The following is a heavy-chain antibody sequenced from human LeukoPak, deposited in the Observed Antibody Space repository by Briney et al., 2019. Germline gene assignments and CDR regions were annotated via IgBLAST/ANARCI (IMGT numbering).Heavy chain of an antibody. D-gene: IGHD3-10*01. CDR1: GFTFSTYS. V-gene: IGHV3-21*01. J-gene: IGHJ3*02. CDR3: ARSHYYGSRGAFDI. Sequence: PGGSLRLSCAASGFTFSTYSMTWVRQAPGKGLEWVSSISSSSRNTYYADSVKGRFTISRDNAKNSLYLQMNSLRAEDTAVYYCARSHYYGSRGAFDIWGQGTMVTVSS. CDR2: ISSSSRNT.